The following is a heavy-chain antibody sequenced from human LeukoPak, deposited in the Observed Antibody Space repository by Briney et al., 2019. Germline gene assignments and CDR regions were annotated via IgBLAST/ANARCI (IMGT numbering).Heavy chain of an antibody. D-gene: IGHD5/OR15-5a*01. CDR3: ARQGRQSTFDY. Sequence: PGGSLRLSCAASGFTFSNYEMHWVRQAPGKGLEWVSYISSSGSYIYYADSVKGRFTISRDNAKNSLYLQMNSLRAEDTAVYYCARQGRQSTFDYWGQGTLVTVSS. CDR2: ISSSGSYI. CDR1: GFTFSNYE. J-gene: IGHJ4*02. V-gene: IGHV3-21*05.